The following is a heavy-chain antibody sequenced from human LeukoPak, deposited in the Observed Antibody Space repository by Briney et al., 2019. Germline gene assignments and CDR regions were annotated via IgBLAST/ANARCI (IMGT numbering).Heavy chain of an antibody. Sequence: PSETLSLTCAVYGGSFSGYYWSWIRQPPGKGLEWIGEINHSGSTNYNPSLKSRVTISVDTSKNQFSLKLSSVTAADTAVYYCASPPPSGIAAAGAFDIWGQGTMVTVSS. V-gene: IGHV4-34*01. J-gene: IGHJ3*02. CDR2: INHSGST. CDR1: GGSFSGYY. CDR3: ASPPPSGIAAAGAFDI. D-gene: IGHD6-13*01.